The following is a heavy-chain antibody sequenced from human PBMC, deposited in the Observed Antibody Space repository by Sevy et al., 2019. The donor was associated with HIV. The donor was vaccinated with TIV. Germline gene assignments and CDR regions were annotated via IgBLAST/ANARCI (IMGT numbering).Heavy chain of an antibody. V-gene: IGHV3-23*01. CDR2: ISGSGRYT. CDR3: AKGFCSGGSCPRDYYYYGMDV. Sequence: GGSLRLSCAASGFTFSTYAMNWVRQAPGKGLEWVSSISGSGRYTYYADSVEGQFTISRDSSKNTLYLQMNSLRADDTAVYYCAKGFCSGGSCPRDYYYYGMDVWGQGTTVTVSS. D-gene: IGHD2-15*01. J-gene: IGHJ6*02. CDR1: GFTFSTYA.